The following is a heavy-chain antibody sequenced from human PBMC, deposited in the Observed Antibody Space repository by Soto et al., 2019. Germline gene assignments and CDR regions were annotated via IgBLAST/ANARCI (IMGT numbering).Heavy chain of an antibody. Sequence: EVQLLESGGGLVQPGGSLRLSCAASGFTFNSYAMSWVRQAPGKGLEWVSGISGSGDSTYYADSVKGRFTISRDNSKNTLYVQMNSLKAEDTAVYYCAKQYCGAGTCYRIFDYWGQGPLVTVAS. CDR3: AKQYCGAGTCYRIFDY. CDR2: ISGSGDST. J-gene: IGHJ4*02. V-gene: IGHV3-23*01. D-gene: IGHD2-15*01. CDR1: GFTFNSYA.